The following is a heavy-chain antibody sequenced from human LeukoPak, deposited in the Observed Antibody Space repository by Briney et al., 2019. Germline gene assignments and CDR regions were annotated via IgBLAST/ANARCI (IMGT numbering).Heavy chain of an antibody. CDR2: IYYSGST. CDR3: ARSTVVAALGYFQH. CDR1: GGSISSYC. Sequence: SETLSLTCTVSGGSISSYCWSWIRQPPGKGLEWIGYIYYSGSTNYNPSLKSRVTISVDTSKNQFSLKLSSVTAADTAVYYCARSTVVAALGYFQHWGQGTLVTVSS. J-gene: IGHJ1*01. D-gene: IGHD2-15*01. V-gene: IGHV4-59*12.